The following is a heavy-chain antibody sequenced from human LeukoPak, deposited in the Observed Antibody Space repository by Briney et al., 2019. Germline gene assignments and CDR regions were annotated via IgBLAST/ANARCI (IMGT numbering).Heavy chain of an antibody. V-gene: IGHV4-39*01. CDR2: IYYSGST. Sequence: SETLSLACTVSGGSISSSSYYWGWIRQPPTKGLEWIGSIYYSGSTYYNPSLKSRVTISVDTSKNQFSLKLSSVTAADTAVYYCAGYSGYYSGAFDIWGQGTMVTVSS. J-gene: IGHJ3*02. CDR1: GGSISSSSYY. CDR3: AGYSGYYSGAFDI. D-gene: IGHD3-22*01.